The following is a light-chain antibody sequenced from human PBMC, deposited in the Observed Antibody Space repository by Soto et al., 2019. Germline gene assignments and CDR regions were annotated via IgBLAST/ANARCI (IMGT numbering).Light chain of an antibody. V-gene: IGLV2-23*02. Sequence: QSALTRPASVSGSPGQSITISCTGTSSDIGSYNLVSWYQQDPGKAPKLLIYDVSERPSGVSNRFSGSKSGNTASLTISGLQVEDEADYYCCSYAGSSALVFGGGTKLTVL. CDR1: SSDIGSYNL. CDR2: DVS. J-gene: IGLJ3*02. CDR3: CSYAGSSALV.